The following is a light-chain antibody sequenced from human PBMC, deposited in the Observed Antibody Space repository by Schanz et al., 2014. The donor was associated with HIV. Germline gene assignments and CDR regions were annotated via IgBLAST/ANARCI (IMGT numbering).Light chain of an antibody. V-gene: IGLV1-51*01. CDR3: GTWDSSLRVWV. J-gene: IGLJ3*02. Sequence: QSVLTQPPSVSAAPGQKVTISCSGSISNIGNNFVSWYQHLPGTSPKLLIYDNYKRPSGIPDRFSGSKSGTSATLGITGLQTGDEADYSCGTWDSSLRVWVFGGGTKLTVL. CDR1: ISNIGNNF. CDR2: DNY.